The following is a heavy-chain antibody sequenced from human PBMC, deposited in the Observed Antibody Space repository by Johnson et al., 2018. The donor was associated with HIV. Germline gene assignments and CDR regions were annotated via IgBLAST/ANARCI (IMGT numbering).Heavy chain of an antibody. V-gene: IGHV3-30*02. CDR3: PVDTEAFDI. CDR1: GFTFSTYG. CDR2: IRYDGSYK. J-gene: IGHJ3*02. D-gene: IGHD1-14*01. Sequence: QVQLVESGGGVVQPGGSLRLSCAASGFTFSTYGMYWVRQAPGKGLEWVAFIRYDGSYKYYADSVKGRFTISRDNSKNTLYMQMNSLRAEDTAVYYCPVDTEAFDIWGQGTMVTVSS.